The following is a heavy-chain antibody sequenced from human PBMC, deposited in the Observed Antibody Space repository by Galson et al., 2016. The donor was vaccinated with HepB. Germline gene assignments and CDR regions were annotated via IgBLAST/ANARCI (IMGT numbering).Heavy chain of an antibody. CDR2: IIPVLDAL. J-gene: IGHJ6*02. V-gene: IGHV1-69*13. CDR3: ARARDYYFYSMDV. CDR1: GGTFSSYA. Sequence: SVKVSCKASGGTFSSYAISWVRQAPGQGLEWMGRIIPVLDALKYPQKFQGRVTITADESTSTAYMDLNGLTSDDTAVYYCARARDYYFYSMDVWGQGTTVTVSS.